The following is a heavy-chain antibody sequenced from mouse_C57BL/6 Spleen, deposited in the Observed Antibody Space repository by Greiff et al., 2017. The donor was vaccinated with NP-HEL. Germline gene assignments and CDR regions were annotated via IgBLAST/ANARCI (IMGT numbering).Heavy chain of an antibody. D-gene: IGHD3-2*02. CDR3: TRDSSGYYFDY. CDR1: GYTFTDYE. V-gene: IGHV1-15*01. CDR2: IDPETGGT. Sequence: VQLQHSGAELVRPGASVTLSCKASGYTFTDYEMHWVKQTPVHGLEWIGAIDPETGGTAYNQKFKGKAILTADKSSSTAYMELRSLTSEDSAVYYCTRDSSGYYFDYWGQGTTLTVSS. J-gene: IGHJ2*01.